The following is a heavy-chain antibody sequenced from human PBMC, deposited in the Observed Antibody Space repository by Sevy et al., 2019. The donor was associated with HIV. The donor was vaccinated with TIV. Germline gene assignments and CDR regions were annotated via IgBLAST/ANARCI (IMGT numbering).Heavy chain of an antibody. CDR1: GSTFNTYN. Sequence: GGSLRLSCAASGSTFNTYNFNWIRQASGKWLECVSSISSSSSYIYYADSVKGRFTISRDSAKNSVYLHMNSLRPEDTAVYYCARDGGATDYGMDVWGQGTTVTVSS. CDR3: ARDGGATDYGMDV. V-gene: IGHV3-21*01. D-gene: IGHD1-26*01. CDR2: ISSSSSYI. J-gene: IGHJ6*02.